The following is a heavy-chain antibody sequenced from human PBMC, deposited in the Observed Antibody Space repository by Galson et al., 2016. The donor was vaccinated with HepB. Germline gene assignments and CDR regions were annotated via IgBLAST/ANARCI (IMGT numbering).Heavy chain of an antibody. J-gene: IGHJ5*02. CDR2: INHGGST. D-gene: IGHD5-12*01. CDR3: ARGRLVAPLQRSPFDP. V-gene: IGHV4-34*01. CDR1: SGPFDDYY. Sequence: SETLSLTCAVSSGPFDDYYWSWIRQPPGKGLEWIGEINHGGSTNYNPSLKSRVTMSVLTSKNQFSLELNSVTAADTAVYYCARGRLVAPLQRSPFDPWGQGTLVIVSS.